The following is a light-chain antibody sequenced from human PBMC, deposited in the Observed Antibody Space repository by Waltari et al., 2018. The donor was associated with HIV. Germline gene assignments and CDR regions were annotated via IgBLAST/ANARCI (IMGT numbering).Light chain of an antibody. CDR1: TSNIRHNY. CDR2: ENN. J-gene: IGLJ3*02. V-gene: IGLV1-51*02. Sequence: QSVLTQPPSVSAAPGQKVTISDSGGTSNIRHNYVSWYTQLPGTAPKLLIYENNKRPSGIPDRFSGSKSGTSATLGITGLQTGDEADYYCATWDSNLSAWVFGGGTKLTVL. CDR3: ATWDSNLSAWV.